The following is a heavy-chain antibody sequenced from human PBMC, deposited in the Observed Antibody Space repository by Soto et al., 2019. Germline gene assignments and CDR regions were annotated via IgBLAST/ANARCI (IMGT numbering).Heavy chain of an antibody. V-gene: IGHV3-30*18. CDR3: AKGRRRMKDKGGYFYL. D-gene: IGHD2-15*01. Sequence: QVQLVESGGCVVQPGRSLRLSCAASGFTFSSYGMHWVRQAPGKGLEWVAVISYDGSNKYYADSVKGRFTISRDNSKNTVYLQMISRRAEDTAVYYCAKGRRRMKDKGGYFYLWGRGTLVTVSS. CDR2: ISYDGSNK. CDR1: GFTFSSYG. J-gene: IGHJ2*01.